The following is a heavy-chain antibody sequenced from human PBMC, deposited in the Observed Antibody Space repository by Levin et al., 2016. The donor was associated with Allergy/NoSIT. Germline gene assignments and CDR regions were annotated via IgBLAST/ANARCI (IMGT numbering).Heavy chain of an antibody. CDR1: GFTFSSYG. D-gene: IGHD3-10*01. CDR3: ARATYYYVSGEKSGAYGMDV. J-gene: IGHJ6*02. CDR2: IWYDGSNK. Sequence: GGSLRLSCAASGFTFSSYGMHWVRQAPGKGLEWVAVIWYDGSNKYYADSVKGRFTISRDNSKNTLYLQMNSLRAEDTAVYYCARATYYYVSGEKSGAYGMDVWGQGTTVTVSS. V-gene: IGHV3-33*01.